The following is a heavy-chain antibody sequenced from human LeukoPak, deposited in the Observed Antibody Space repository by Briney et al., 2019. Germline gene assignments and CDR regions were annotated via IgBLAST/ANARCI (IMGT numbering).Heavy chain of an antibody. V-gene: IGHV3-48*04. D-gene: IGHD5-12*01. J-gene: IGHJ4*02. CDR3: ARSVDYNAGDY. CDR2: ISSGSSSV. CDR1: GFTFSAYT. Sequence: GGSLRLSCSASGFTFSAYTMNWVRQAPGQGLEWVSYISSGSSSVYYADSVKGRFTISRDNAKNSLYLQMNSLRADDTAVYYCARSVDYNAGDYWGQGTLVTVSS.